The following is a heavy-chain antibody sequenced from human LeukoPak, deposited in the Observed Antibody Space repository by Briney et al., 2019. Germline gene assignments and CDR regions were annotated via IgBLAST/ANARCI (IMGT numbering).Heavy chain of an antibody. CDR1: GDSISRYY. CDR2: ISNSGST. CDR3: ARTRQDYYDNSGYPNPHFDS. J-gene: IGHJ4*02. D-gene: IGHD3-22*01. Sequence: KPSETLSLTCFVSGDSISRYYWSWLRQSPGKGLEWIGYISNSGSTTYNPSLTGRVTISVDTSRNQFALRLNFVSAADTAVYYCARTRQDYYDNSGYPNPHFDSWVQGTLVTVSS. V-gene: IGHV4-59*08.